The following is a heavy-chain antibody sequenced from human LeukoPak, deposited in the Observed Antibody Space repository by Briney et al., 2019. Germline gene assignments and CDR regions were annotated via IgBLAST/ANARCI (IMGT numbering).Heavy chain of an antibody. Sequence: GGSLRLSCAAPGFTFDDYAMHWVRQAPGKGLEWVSGISWNSGSIGYADSVKGRFTMSRDNAKNSLYLQMNSLRAEDTALYYCAKEGSSGYFRNWGQGALVTVSS. D-gene: IGHD3-22*01. CDR2: ISWNSGSI. J-gene: IGHJ4*02. CDR1: GFTFDDYA. V-gene: IGHV3-9*01. CDR3: AKEGSSGYFRN.